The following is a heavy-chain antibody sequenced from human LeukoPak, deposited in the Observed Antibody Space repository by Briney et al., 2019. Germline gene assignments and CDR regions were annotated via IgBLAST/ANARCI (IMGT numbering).Heavy chain of an antibody. Sequence: GGSLRLSCAASGFTFSIYSMNWVRQAPGKRLEWVSFIDTSGSYIYYGDSVKGRVTISRDKAKNSLYLQMNGLRAEDTAVYYCARGRSITLLRGVAMSDGFDIWGQGAMVTVSS. D-gene: IGHD3-10*01. V-gene: IGHV3-21*01. CDR3: ARGRSITLLRGVAMSDGFDI. CDR2: IDTSGSYI. CDR1: GFTFSIYS. J-gene: IGHJ3*02.